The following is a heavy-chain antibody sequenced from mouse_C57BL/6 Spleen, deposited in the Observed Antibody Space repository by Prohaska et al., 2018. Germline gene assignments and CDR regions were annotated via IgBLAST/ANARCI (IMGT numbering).Heavy chain of an antibody. CDR3: ARGGSSGFAY. CDR2: INPNNGGT. D-gene: IGHD1-1*01. J-gene: IGHJ3*01. Sequence: HGKSLEWIGDINPNNGGTSYNQKFKGKATLTVDKSSSTAYMELRSLTSEDSAVYYCARGGSSGFAYWGQGTLVTVSA. V-gene: IGHV1-26*01.